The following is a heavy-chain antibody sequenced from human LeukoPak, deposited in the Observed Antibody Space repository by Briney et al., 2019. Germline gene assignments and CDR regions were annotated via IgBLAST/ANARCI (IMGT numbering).Heavy chain of an antibody. D-gene: IGHD5-24*01. CDR1: GFTFTSSA. Sequence: VASVTVSCKASGFTFTSSAVQWVRQARGQRLEWIGWIVVGSGNTNYAQKFQERVTITGDMSTSTAYMELSSLRSEDTAVYYCAAVGGDGYNSYYYYGMDVWGQGTTVTVSS. V-gene: IGHV1-58*01. J-gene: IGHJ6*02. CDR3: AAVGGDGYNSYYYYGMDV. CDR2: IVVGSGNT.